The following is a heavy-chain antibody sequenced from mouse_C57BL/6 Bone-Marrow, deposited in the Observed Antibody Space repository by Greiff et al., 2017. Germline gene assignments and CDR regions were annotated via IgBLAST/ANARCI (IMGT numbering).Heavy chain of an antibody. CDR2: LYPRSGNT. CDR3: ARRENCYYYGSSYWFAY. V-gene: IGHV1-81*01. J-gene: IGHJ3*01. CDR1: GYTFTSYG. D-gene: IGHD1-1*01. Sequence: QVQLQQSGAELARPGASVKLSCKASGYTFTSYGISWVKQRTGQGLEWIGELYPRSGNTYYNEKFKGKATLTADKSSSTAYMELRSLTSEDSAVYFCARRENCYYYGSSYWFAYWGQGTLVTVSA.